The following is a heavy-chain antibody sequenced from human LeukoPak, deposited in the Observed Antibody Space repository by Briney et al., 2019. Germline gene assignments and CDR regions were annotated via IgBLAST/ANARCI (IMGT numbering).Heavy chain of an antibody. Sequence: GGSLRLSCAVSGITLSNYGMSWVRQAPGKGLEWVAGISDRGSRTNYADSVKGRFTISRDNSKNTLYLQMNSLRAEDTAVYYCAKDLGVVVPAAVQGWFDPWGQGTLVTVSS. CDR3: AKDLGVVVPAAVQGWFDP. D-gene: IGHD2-2*02. CDR1: GITLSNYG. V-gene: IGHV3-23*01. J-gene: IGHJ5*02. CDR2: ISDRGSRT.